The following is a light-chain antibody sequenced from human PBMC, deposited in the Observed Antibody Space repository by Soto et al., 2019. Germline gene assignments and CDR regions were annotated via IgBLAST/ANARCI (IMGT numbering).Light chain of an antibody. CDR3: LQHSSYPVT. J-gene: IGKJ1*01. Sequence: DIQMTQSPSAMSASVGDRATITCRASQGISNHLAWFQQKPGKVPKLLIYVASSMQTGVPSRFSGSGSGTEFTLTISSLQPEDFAAYYCLQHSSYPVTFGQGTKVEIK. CDR2: VAS. CDR1: QGISNH. V-gene: IGKV1-17*03.